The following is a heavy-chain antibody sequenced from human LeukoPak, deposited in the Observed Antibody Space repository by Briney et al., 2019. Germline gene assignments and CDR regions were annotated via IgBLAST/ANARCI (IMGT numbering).Heavy chain of an antibody. CDR3: AKDQGYGSGSYFDY. D-gene: IGHD3-10*01. CDR1: GFTFSSYA. Sequence: PGESLRLSCAASGFTFSSYAMSWVRQAPGKGLEWVSGISGGGGNTYYADSVKGRFTISRDNSKNTLYLQMNGLRAEDTAVYYCAKDQGYGSGSYFDYWGQGTLVTVSS. V-gene: IGHV3-23*01. J-gene: IGHJ4*02. CDR2: ISGGGGNT.